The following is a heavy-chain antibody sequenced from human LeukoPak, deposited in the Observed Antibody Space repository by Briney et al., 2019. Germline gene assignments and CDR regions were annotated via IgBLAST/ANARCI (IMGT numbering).Heavy chain of an antibody. J-gene: IGHJ4*02. CDR2: ISSSSSYI. CDR3: ARDSRIAAAGYFDY. V-gene: IGHV3-21*01. Sequence: PGGSLRLSCAASGFTFSSYSMNWVRQAPGKGLEWVSSISSSSSYIYYADSVKGRFTISRDNAKNSLYLQMNSLRAEDTAVYYCARDSRIAAAGYFDYWGQGTLVTVSS. CDR1: GFTFSSYS. D-gene: IGHD6-13*01.